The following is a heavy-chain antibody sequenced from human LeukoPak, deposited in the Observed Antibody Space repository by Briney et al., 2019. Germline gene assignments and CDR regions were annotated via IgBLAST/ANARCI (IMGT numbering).Heavy chain of an antibody. CDR3: ARLSTRNYFDY. Sequence: ASVKVSCKASGYTFTSYYMHWVRQAPGQGLEWMGIINPSGGSTSYAQKFQGRVTMTRDTSTSTVYMELRSLRSDDTAVYYCARLSTRNYFDYWGQGTLVTVSS. CDR1: GYTFTSYY. J-gene: IGHJ4*02. D-gene: IGHD2/OR15-2a*01. V-gene: IGHV1-46*01. CDR2: INPSGGST.